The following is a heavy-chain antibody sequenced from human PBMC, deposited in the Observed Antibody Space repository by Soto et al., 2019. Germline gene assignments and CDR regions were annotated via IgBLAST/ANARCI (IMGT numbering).Heavy chain of an antibody. CDR1: GFPFSSYA. J-gene: IGHJ6*02. Sequence: GGSLRLSCAASGFPFSSYAMSLVRQAPGKGLECVSAISGSGCSTYYADSVKGRFTISRDNSKSTLYLQMNSLRAEDTAVYYCAKDRGSGWSSYGMDVLGQGTTVNVSS. D-gene: IGHD6-19*01. CDR3: AKDRGSGWSSYGMDV. V-gene: IGHV3-23*01. CDR2: ISGSGCST.